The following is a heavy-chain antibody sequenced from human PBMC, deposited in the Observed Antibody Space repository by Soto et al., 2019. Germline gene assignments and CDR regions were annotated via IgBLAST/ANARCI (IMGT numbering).Heavy chain of an antibody. J-gene: IGHJ6*02. D-gene: IGHD6-13*01. CDR3: ARSNARDSSCWYYYYGMAV. V-gene: IGHV4-59*01. CDR1: GGSFSSYY. CDR2: VYYSGSS. Sequence: QVQLQESGPGLVKPSETLSLTCTVSGGSFSSYYWSWIRQPPGKGLEWIGYVYYSGSSNSNPSLKSRVTISVDTSKDQFSLKLSAATAADTAVYYCARSNARDSSCWYYYYGMAVWGQGTTVTVSS.